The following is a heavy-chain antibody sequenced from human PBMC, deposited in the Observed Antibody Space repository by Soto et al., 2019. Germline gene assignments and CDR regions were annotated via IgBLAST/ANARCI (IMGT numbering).Heavy chain of an antibody. CDR3: ARSKDYGDYPYDY. V-gene: IGHV4-31*03. J-gene: IGHJ4*02. CDR1: GGSISSGGYY. Sequence: PSATLSLTCTVSGGSISSGGYYWSWIRQHPWKGLEWIGYIYYSGSTYYNPSLKSRVTISVDTSKNQFSLKLSSVTAADTAVYYCARSKDYGDYPYDYWGQGTLVTVSS. D-gene: IGHD4-17*01. CDR2: IYYSGST.